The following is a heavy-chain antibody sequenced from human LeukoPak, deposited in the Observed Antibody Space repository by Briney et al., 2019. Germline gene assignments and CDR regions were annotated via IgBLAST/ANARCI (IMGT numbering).Heavy chain of an antibody. CDR1: GFTFSSYS. Sequence: GGSLRLSCAASGFTFSSYSMNWVRQAPGKGLEWVSSISSSSSYIYYADSVKGRFTISRDNAKNSLYLQMNSLRAEDTAVYYCARVIQTAAWSDSSGYFDYWGQGTLVTVSS. V-gene: IGHV3-21*01. CDR2: ISSSSSYI. J-gene: IGHJ4*02. D-gene: IGHD3-22*01. CDR3: ARVIQTAAWSDSSGYFDY.